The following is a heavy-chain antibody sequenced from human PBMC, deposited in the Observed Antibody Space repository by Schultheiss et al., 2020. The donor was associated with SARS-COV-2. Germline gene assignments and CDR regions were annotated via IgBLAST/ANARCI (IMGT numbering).Heavy chain of an antibody. D-gene: IGHD6-13*01. J-gene: IGHJ4*02. CDR3: ARRYRYSSSFFDY. V-gene: IGHV3-21*01. Sequence: GGSLRLSCAASGFTVSSNYMSWVRQAPGKGLEWVSSISSSSSYIYYADSVKGRFTISRDNSKNTLYLQMNSLRAEDTAVYYCARRYRYSSSFFDYWGQGTLVTVSS. CDR1: GFTVSSNY. CDR2: ISSSSSYI.